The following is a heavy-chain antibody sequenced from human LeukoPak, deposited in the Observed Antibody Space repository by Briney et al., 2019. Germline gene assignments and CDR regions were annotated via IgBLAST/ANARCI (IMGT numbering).Heavy chain of an antibody. CDR2: ISAGGDLT. CDR1: RFSFSAYP. Sequence: GGSLRLSCAASRFSFSAYPMGWVRRAPGRGLEWVSGISAGGDLTFHADPVKGRFTISRDNSKNTVFLQMNSLRAEDTAMYYCAGYGGNSFXXQGTLVTVSS. CDR3: AGYGGNSF. J-gene: IGHJ4*02. V-gene: IGHV3-23*01. D-gene: IGHD4-23*01.